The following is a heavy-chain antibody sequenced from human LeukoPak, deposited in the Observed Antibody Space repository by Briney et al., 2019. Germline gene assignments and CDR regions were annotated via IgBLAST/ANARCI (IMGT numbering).Heavy chain of an antibody. CDR1: GYSFTSYW. V-gene: IGHV5-51*01. CDR3: ARRGYDILTGSNAFDI. CDR2: IYPGDSDT. D-gene: IGHD3-9*01. Sequence: GESLKISCKGSGYSFTSYWIGWVRQMPGKGLEWMGIIYPGDSDTRYSPSFQGQVTISADKSISTAYLQCSSLKASDTAMYYSARRGYDILTGSNAFDIWGQGTMVTVSS. J-gene: IGHJ3*02.